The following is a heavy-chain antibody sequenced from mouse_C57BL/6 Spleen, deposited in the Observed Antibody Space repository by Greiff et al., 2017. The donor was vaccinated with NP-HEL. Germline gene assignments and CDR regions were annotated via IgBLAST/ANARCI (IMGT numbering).Heavy chain of an antibody. CDR1: GFTFSDAW. J-gene: IGHJ2*01. Sequence: EVKLEESGGGLVQPGGSLPLSFAASGFTFSDAWMDWVRQSPEKGLEWVAEIRNKANNPPPYYAESVKGRFTISRDDSKRSVYLQINSFSAEDTGIYYCTRDWHYWGQGTTLTVSS. CDR2: IRNKANNPPP. V-gene: IGHV6-6*01. CDR3: TRDWHY. D-gene: IGHD4-1*01.